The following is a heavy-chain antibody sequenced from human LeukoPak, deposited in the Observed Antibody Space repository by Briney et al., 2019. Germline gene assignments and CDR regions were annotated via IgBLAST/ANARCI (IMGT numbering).Heavy chain of an antibody. CDR2: MNPNSGNT. CDR1: GYTFTSYD. V-gene: IGHV1-8*01. CDR3: ARGGYEGDYYYMDV. J-gene: IGHJ6*03. Sequence: ASVKVSCKASGYTFTSYDINWVRQATGQGLEWTGWMNPNSGNTGYAQKFQGRVTMTRNTSISTAYMELSSLRSEDTAVYYCARGGYEGDYYYMDVWGKGTTVTISS. D-gene: IGHD6-13*01.